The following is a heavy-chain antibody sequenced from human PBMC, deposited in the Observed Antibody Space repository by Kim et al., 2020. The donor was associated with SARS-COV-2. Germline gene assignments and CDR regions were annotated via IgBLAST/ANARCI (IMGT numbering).Heavy chain of an antibody. V-gene: IGHV3-43*01. J-gene: IGHJ4*02. CDR1: GFTFDDYT. CDR3: AKEAEGRLVIHLGQFDY. D-gene: IGHD3-9*01. CDR2: ISWDGGST. Sequence: GGSLRLSCAASGFTFDDYTMHWVRQAPGKGLEWVSLISWDGGSTYYADSVKGRFTISRDNSKNSLYLQMNSLRTEDTALYYCAKEAEGRLVIHLGQFDYWGQGTLVTVSS.